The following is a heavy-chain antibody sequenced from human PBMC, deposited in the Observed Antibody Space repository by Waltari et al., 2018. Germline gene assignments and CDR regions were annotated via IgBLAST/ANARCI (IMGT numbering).Heavy chain of an antibody. CDR3: ARGERYFDWMTHLRGSNAFDI. J-gene: IGHJ3*02. D-gene: IGHD3-9*01. V-gene: IGHV4-61*02. Sequence: QVQLQESGPGLVKPSQTLSLTCTVSGGSISSGSYYWSWIRQPAGKGLEWIGRIYTSGITNYNPSLKSRVTISVDTSKNQFSLKLSSVTAADTAVYYCARGERYFDWMTHLRGSNAFDIWGQGTMVTVSS. CDR1: GGSISSGSYY. CDR2: IYTSGIT.